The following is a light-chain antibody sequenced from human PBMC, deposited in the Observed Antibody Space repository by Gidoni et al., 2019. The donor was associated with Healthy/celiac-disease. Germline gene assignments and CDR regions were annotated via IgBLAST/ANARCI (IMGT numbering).Light chain of an antibody. Sequence: DIVMTQSPATLSVSPGERATLSCRASQSVSRDLAWYQQKPGRAPGLLIYGASTRDTGVPDRFSGSGSGTEFTLTIRSLRSEDFAVYYCQQYNNRPLTFGQGTKVEIK. CDR1: QSVSRD. CDR3: QQYNNRPLT. CDR2: GAS. V-gene: IGKV3-15*01. J-gene: IGKJ1*01.